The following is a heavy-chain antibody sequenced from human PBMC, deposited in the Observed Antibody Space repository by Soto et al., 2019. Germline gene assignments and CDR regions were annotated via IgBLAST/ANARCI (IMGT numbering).Heavy chain of an antibody. V-gene: IGHV1-58*01. Sequence: SVKVSCKASGFTFTSSAVQWVRQARGQRLEWIGWIVVGSGNTNYAQKFQERVTITRDMSTSTAYMELSSLRSEDTAVYYCARGPTVTTDLGWFDPWGQGTLVTVSS. CDR1: GFTFTSSA. D-gene: IGHD4-17*01. CDR3: ARGPTVTTDLGWFDP. CDR2: IVVGSGNT. J-gene: IGHJ5*02.